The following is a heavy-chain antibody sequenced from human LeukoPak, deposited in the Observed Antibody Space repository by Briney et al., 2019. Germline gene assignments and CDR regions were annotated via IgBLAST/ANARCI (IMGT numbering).Heavy chain of an antibody. CDR2: INPNSGGT. J-gene: IGHJ6*02. D-gene: IGHD3-22*01. Sequence: GASVKVSCKASGYTFTGYYMHWVRQAPGQGLEWMGWINPNSGGTNYAQKFQGRVTMTRDTSISTAYMELSRLRSEDTAVYYCARAGYDSGYYYYYGMDVWGQGTTVTVSS. CDR1: GYTFTGYY. CDR3: ARAGYDSGYYYYYGMDV. V-gene: IGHV1-2*02.